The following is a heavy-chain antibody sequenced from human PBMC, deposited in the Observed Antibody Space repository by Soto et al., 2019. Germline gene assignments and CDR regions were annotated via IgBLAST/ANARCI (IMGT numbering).Heavy chain of an antibody. CDR1: GGSFSSGGYY. V-gene: IGHV4-31*03. J-gene: IGHJ6*02. D-gene: IGHD5-12*01. CDR3: AREKIVATTHYYFGMDV. CDR2: IYYSGTT. Sequence: SSETLSLTCTVSGGSFSSGGYYWNWIRQRPGKGLEWIGNIYYSGTTYHNPSLKSRVTLSVDTSKRQFTLKVSSVTAADTAAYYCAREKIVATTHYYFGMDVWGQGITVTSP.